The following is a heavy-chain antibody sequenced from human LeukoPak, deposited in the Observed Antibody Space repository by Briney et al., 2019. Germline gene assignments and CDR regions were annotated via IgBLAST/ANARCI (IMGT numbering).Heavy chain of an antibody. CDR3: ARVIGWSLFDC. CDR2: ISSSSSYI. Sequence: PGGSLRLSCAASGFTFSSYSMNWVRQAPGKGLEWVSSISSSSSYIYYADSLKGRFTISRDNAKNSLYLQMNSLKTEDTAVYYCARVIGWSLFDCWGQGTLVTVSS. J-gene: IGHJ4*02. V-gene: IGHV3-21*01. D-gene: IGHD2-15*01. CDR1: GFTFSSYS.